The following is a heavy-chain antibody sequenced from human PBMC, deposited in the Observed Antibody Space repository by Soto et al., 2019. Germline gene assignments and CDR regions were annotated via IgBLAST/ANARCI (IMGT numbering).Heavy chain of an antibody. CDR3: AKQGYSSSWLDV. D-gene: IGHD6-13*01. V-gene: IGHV3-23*01. Sequence: EVQLLESGGGLVQPGGSLRLSCAASGFTFSSYAMSWVRQAPGKGLEWVSAISGSGGSTYYADSVTGRFTISRDNSKNTLYLQMNSLRAEDTAVYYCAKQGYSSSWLDVWGKGTTVTVSS. CDR2: ISGSGGST. J-gene: IGHJ6*04. CDR1: GFTFSSYA.